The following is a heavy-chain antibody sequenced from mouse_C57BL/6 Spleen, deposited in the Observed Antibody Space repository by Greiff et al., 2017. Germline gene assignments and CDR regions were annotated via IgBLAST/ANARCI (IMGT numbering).Heavy chain of an antibody. CDR2: IDPEDGET. Sequence: EVQLQQSGAELVKPGASVKLSCTASGFNIKDYYMHWVKQRTEQGLEWIGRIDPEDGETKYAPNFQGKATITADTSSNTAYLPLSSLTSEDTAVYYCARGYYGSSPFAYWGQGTLVTVSA. V-gene: IGHV14-2*01. CDR1: GFNIKDYY. CDR3: ARGYYGSSPFAY. J-gene: IGHJ3*01. D-gene: IGHD1-1*01.